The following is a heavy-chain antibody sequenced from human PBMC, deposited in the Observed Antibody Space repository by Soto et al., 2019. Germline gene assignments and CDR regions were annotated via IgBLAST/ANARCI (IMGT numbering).Heavy chain of an antibody. Sequence: SVKVSCKASGSIFSTYAISWVRQAPGQGLEWMGGIIPMFGTANYAQKFQRRVTITADKSTTTVHMQLSSLRSDDTAVYYCARGGGEMTAPYSYIFWGQGTLVTVSS. J-gene: IGHJ4*02. CDR2: IIPMFGTA. D-gene: IGHD2-21*02. V-gene: IGHV1-69*06. CDR3: ARGGGEMTAPYSYIF. CDR1: GSIFSTYA.